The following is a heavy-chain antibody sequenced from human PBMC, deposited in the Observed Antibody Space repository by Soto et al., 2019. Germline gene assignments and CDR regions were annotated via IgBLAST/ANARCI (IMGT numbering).Heavy chain of an antibody. CDR2: ISSSSSTI. CDR3: ARDGAVRGVRGYCFDY. Sequence: EVQLVESGGGLVQPGGSLRLSCAASGFTFSSYSMNWVRQAPGKGLEWVSYISSSSSTIYYADSVKGRFTISRDNAKNSLYLQMNSLRAEDTAVYYCARDGAVRGVRGYCFDYWGQGTLVTVSS. D-gene: IGHD3-10*01. J-gene: IGHJ4*02. CDR1: GFTFSSYS. V-gene: IGHV3-48*01.